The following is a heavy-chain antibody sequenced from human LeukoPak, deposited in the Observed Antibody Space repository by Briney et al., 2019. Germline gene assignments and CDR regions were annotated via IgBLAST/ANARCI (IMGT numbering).Heavy chain of an antibody. D-gene: IGHD2-15*01. J-gene: IGHJ6*02. CDR2: IIPVLGIA. Sequence: SVKVSCTASGGTFRSYAFTWVRQAPGQGLEWMGGIIPVLGIANYAQKFQGRVTITADESTSTAYMELSSLISEDTAVYYCAAPQSRISSYYYVMDVWGQGTTVTVSS. CDR1: GGTFRSYA. CDR3: AAPQSRISSYYYVMDV. V-gene: IGHV1-69*10.